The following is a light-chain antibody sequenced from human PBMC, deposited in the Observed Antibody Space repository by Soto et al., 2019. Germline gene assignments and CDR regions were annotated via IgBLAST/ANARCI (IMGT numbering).Light chain of an antibody. CDR2: DVS. V-gene: IGLV2-14*03. J-gene: IGLJ1*01. Sequence: QSALTQPASVSDSPGQSITISCIGTSSDIGGFYHVSWHQQHPGKAPKLIIYDVSNRPSGVSNRFSGSKTGNTASLIISGLQAEDEADYYCSSYTSSSSYVFGYGTKVTV. CDR1: SSDIGGFYH. CDR3: SSYTSSSSYV.